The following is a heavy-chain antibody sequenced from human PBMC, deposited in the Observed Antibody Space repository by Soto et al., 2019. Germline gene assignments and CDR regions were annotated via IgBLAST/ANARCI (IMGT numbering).Heavy chain of an antibody. V-gene: IGHV1-8*01. CDR1: GYTFTSYD. CDR2: MNPNRGNT. D-gene: IGHD3-16*01. J-gene: IGHJ4*02. Sequence: QVPLVQSGAEVKKPGASVKVSCKASGYTFTSYDINWVRQATGQGLEWMGWMNPNRGNTGYAQKFQGRVTMTRNTSISTAYMELISMRSEDTAVYYCSRFLRGDLFDYWGQGTLVTVSS. CDR3: SRFLRGDLFDY.